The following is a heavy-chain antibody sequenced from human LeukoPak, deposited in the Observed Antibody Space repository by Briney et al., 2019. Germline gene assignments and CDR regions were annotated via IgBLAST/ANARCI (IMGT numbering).Heavy chain of an antibody. CDR3: ARVGEKQWLSYFDY. Sequence: SETLSLTCTVSGGFIRGYYWSWIRQPPGKGLEWIGYIHYSGSTNYNPSLKSRVTISLDTSKNQFSLKLTSVTAADTAVYYCARVGEKQWLSYFDYWGQGTLVTVSS. D-gene: IGHD6-19*01. V-gene: IGHV4-59*01. J-gene: IGHJ4*02. CDR1: GGFIRGYY. CDR2: IHYSGST.